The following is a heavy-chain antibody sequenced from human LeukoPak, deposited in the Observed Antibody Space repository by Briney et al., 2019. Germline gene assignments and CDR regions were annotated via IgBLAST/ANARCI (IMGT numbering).Heavy chain of an antibody. CDR1: GYTLTELS. CDR2: ISTYNGNT. J-gene: IGHJ4*02. Sequence: GASVKVSCKVSGYTLTELSMHWVRQAPGQGLEWMGWISTYNGNTDSAQKMQGRVTMTTDTSTSTAYMELRSLRSDDTAVYFCARDYRPNHASIWDSYRPHHGGYDYWGQGTLVTVSS. D-gene: IGHD3-16*02. V-gene: IGHV1-18*01. CDR3: ARDYRPNHASIWDSYRPHHGGYDY.